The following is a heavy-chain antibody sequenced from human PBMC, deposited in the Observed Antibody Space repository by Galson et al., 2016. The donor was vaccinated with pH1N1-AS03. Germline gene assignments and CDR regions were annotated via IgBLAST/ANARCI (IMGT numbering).Heavy chain of an antibody. CDR3: ARTAGWLPDF. D-gene: IGHD3-9*01. CDR2: IYWDDDK. CDR1: GFSLTTSAVG. V-gene: IGHV2-5*02. Sequence: PALVTPTQTLTPTCTFSGFSLTTSAVGVVWIRQPPGKALEWLALIYWDDDKRYNSSLKSRLTITKDTSKNQVVLTMTNMDPVGTATYYCARTAGWLPDFWGQGTLVTVSS. J-gene: IGHJ4*02.